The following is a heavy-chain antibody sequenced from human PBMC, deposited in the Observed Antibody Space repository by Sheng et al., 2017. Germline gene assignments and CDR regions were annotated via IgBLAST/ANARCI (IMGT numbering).Heavy chain of an antibody. V-gene: IGHV1-18*01. CDR2: ISAYNGNT. Sequence: QVQLVQSGAEVKKPGASVKVSCKASGYTFTSYGISWVRQAPGQGLEWMGWISAYNGNTNYAQKLQGRVTMTTDTSTSTAYMELRSLRSDDTAVYYCARVKYQLLRGVWFDPWGRRNPSSTVSS. J-gene: IGHJ5*02. CDR3: ARVKYQLLRGVWFDP. D-gene: IGHD2-2*01. CDR1: GYTFTSYG.